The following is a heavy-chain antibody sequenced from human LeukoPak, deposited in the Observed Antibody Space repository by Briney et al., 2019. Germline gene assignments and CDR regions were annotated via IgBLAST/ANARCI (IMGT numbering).Heavy chain of an antibody. V-gene: IGHV3-33*01. CDR3: ARDSARRYQLLPYFDY. CDR2: IWNDGSNN. CDR1: GFTFSSYG. D-gene: IGHD2-2*01. J-gene: IGHJ4*02. Sequence: PGRSLRLSCAASGFTFSSYGMHWVRQAPGKGLEWVAVIWNDGSNNYCADSVKGRFTISRDNSKNTLYLQMNSLRVEDTAVYYCARDSARRYQLLPYFDYWGQGTLVTVSS.